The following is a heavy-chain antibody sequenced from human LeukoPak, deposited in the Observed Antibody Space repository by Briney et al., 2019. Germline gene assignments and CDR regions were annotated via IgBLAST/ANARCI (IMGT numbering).Heavy chain of an antibody. CDR3: ARELGEYCSGGSCYSAAFDI. D-gene: IGHD2-15*01. CDR2: IRSDESST. J-gene: IGHJ3*02. Sequence: GGSLRLSCAASGFTFSSYWMHWIRQAPGKGLVWVSRIRSDESSTTYADSVRGRFTISRDNAKSTLYLQMNSLRAEDTAVYYCARELGEYCSGGSCYSAAFDIWGQGTMVTVSS. CDR1: GFTFSSYW. V-gene: IGHV3-74*01.